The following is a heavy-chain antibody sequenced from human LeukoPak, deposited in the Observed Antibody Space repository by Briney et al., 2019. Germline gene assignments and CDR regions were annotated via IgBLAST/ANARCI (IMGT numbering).Heavy chain of an antibody. CDR2: IYYSGST. Sequence: SEALSLTCPVSGGSISSSSYYWGWIRQPPGKGLEWIGSIYYSGSTYYNPSLKSRVTISVDTSKNQFSLKLSSVTAADTAVYYCARPEYGGYDCWGQGTLVTVSS. V-gene: IGHV4-39*01. CDR3: ARPEYGGYDC. J-gene: IGHJ4*02. CDR1: GGSISSSSYY. D-gene: IGHD5-12*01.